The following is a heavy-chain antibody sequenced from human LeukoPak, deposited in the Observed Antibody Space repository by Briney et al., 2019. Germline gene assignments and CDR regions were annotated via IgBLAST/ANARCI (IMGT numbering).Heavy chain of an antibody. Sequence: ASVKVSCKAFGYSFTCYYIHWVRQAPGQGLEWMGWINSNNGGADYAQKFQRRVTITRDTSINTVYMELSRLRSDDTAVYYCARVYSAGYFDYWGQGALVTVSS. V-gene: IGHV1-2*02. D-gene: IGHD2-15*01. J-gene: IGHJ4*02. CDR1: GYSFTCYY. CDR2: INSNNGGA. CDR3: ARVYSAGYFDY.